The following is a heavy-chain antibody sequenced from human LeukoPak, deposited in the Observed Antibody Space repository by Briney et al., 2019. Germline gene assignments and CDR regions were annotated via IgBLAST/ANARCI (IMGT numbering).Heavy chain of an antibody. V-gene: IGHV3-23*01. CDR2: ISGSGGST. Sequence: GGSLRLSCAASGFTFSSCAMSWVRQAPGKGLEWVSAISGSGGSTYYADSVKGRFTISRDNSKNTLYLQMNSLRAEDTAVYYYAKDHPNQLGYSYDAFDIWGQGTMVTVSS. J-gene: IGHJ3*02. CDR3: AKDHPNQLGYSYDAFDI. CDR1: GFTFSSCA. D-gene: IGHD2-2*01.